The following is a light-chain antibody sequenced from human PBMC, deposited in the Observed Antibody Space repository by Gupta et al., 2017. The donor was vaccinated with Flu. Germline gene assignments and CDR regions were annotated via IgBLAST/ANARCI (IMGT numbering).Light chain of an antibody. CDR1: SGSVSTSYY. V-gene: IGLV8-61*01. CDR3: VLYMGSGIWV. J-gene: IGLJ3*02. CDR2: STN. Sequence: QTVVTQEPSFSVSPGGTVTLTCGFRSGSVSTSYYPSWYQQTPGQAPRTLIYSTNTRSSGVPDRFSGSILGNKAALTITGAQADDDSDYYCVLYMGSGIWVFGGGTKLTVL.